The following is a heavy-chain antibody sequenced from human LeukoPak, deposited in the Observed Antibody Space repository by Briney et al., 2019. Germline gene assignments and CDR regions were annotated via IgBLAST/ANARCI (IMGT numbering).Heavy chain of an antibody. V-gene: IGHV3-21*01. CDR1: GFTFSSYS. D-gene: IGHD5-18*01. Sequence: TTGGSLRLSCAASGFTFSSYSMNWVRQAPGKGLEWVSSISSSSSYIYYADSVKGRFTISRDNAKNSLYLQMNSLRAEDTAVYYCARDLHIQLWNNDYWGQGTLVTVSS. CDR3: ARDLHIQLWNNDY. J-gene: IGHJ4*02. CDR2: ISSSSSYI.